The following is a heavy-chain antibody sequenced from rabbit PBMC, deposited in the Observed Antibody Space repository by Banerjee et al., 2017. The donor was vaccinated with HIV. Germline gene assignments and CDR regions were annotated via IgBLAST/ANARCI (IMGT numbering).Heavy chain of an antibody. D-gene: IGHD7-1*01. CDR1: AFSFSNGYV. Sequence: QEQLEESGGDLVKPEGSLTLTCTASAFSFSNGYVMCWVRQAPGKGLEWIACIYSSNGDKWYASWVNGRFTISRSTSLNTVDLKMTSLTVADTATYFCARDETDDAGYNYRLWGPGTL. J-gene: IGHJ4*01. V-gene: IGHV1S43*01. CDR3: ARDETDDAGYNYRL. CDR2: IYSSNGDK.